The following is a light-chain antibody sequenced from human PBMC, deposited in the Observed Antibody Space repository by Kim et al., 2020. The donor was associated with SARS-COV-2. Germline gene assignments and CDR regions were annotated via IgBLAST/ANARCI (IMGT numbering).Light chain of an antibody. CDR3: NSPDSSGNHVV. J-gene: IGLJ2*01. V-gene: IGLV3-19*01. CDR1: SLRSYY. CDR2: GKN. Sequence: SSELTQDPAVSVALGQTVRITCQGDSLRSYYASWYQQKPGQAPVLVIYGKNNRPSGIPDLFSGSSSGNTASLTITGAQAEDEADYYCNSPDSSGNHVVFGGGTQLTVL.